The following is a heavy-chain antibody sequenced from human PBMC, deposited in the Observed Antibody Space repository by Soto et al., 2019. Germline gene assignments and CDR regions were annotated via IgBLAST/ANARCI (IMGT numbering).Heavy chain of an antibody. Sequence: GGSLRLSCAASGFSFSSYGMQWVRQAPGKGLEWVAVIWYDGSNKYYADSVKGRFTISRDNSKNTLYLQMNSLRSEDTAVYYCARGSNFWSGPGDWFDPWGQGILVTVSS. J-gene: IGHJ5*02. V-gene: IGHV3-33*01. CDR3: ARGSNFWSGPGDWFDP. CDR2: IWYDGSNK. D-gene: IGHD3-3*01. CDR1: GFSFSSYG.